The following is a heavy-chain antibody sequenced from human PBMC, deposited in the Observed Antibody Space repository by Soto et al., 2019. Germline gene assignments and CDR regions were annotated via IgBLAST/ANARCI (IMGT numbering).Heavy chain of an antibody. D-gene: IGHD6-13*01. CDR2: IKEDGSEK. Sequence: GGSLRLSCAASGLTFSSYWMNWVRQAPGKGLEWVANIKEDGSEKYYVGSVKGRFTISRDNAKNSLYLQMDSLRAEDTAVYYCAKSISATGYDYWGQGTLVTVSS. CDR3: AKSISATGYDY. J-gene: IGHJ4*02. CDR1: GLTFSSYW. V-gene: IGHV3-7*03.